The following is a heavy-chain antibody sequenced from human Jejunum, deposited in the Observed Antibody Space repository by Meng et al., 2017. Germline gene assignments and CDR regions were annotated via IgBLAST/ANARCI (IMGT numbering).Heavy chain of an antibody. CDR3: GKAPHY. V-gene: IGHV4-39*07. CDR1: GDSFSSGTYY. CDR2: LYHSGNT. Sequence: GSLRLSCTVSGDSFSSGTYYWGWIRQPPGKGLEWIASLYHSGNTYYNTSLRSRVAISIDTSKKQFSLKLNSVTAADTAVYYCGKAPHYCGQATL. J-gene: IGHJ4*02.